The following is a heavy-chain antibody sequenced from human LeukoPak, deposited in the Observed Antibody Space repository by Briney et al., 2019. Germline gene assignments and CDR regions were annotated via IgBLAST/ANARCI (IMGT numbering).Heavy chain of an antibody. CDR1: GGSFSGYY. V-gene: IGHV4-34*01. Sequence: SETLSLTCAVYGGSFSGYYWSWIRQPPGKGLEWIGEINHSGSTNYNPSLKSRVTISVDTSKNQFSLKLSSVTAADTAVYYCARALGASLRLARRLAYMDVWGKGTTVTVSS. D-gene: IGHD6-6*01. J-gene: IGHJ6*03. CDR2: INHSGST. CDR3: ARALGASLRLARRLAYMDV.